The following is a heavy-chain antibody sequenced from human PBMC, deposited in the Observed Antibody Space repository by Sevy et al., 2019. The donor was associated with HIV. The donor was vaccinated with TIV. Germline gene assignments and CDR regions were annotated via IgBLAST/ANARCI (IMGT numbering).Heavy chain of an antibody. CDR3: TRGVQGDIVVVVAATTLGYYFDY. CDR1: GFTFGDYA. Sequence: GGSLRLSCTASGFTFGDYAMSWVRQAPGKGLEWVGFIRSKANGGTTEYAASVKGRFTISRDDSKSIAYLQMNSLKTEDTAVYYCTRGVQGDIVVVVAATTLGYYFDYWGQGTLVTVSS. V-gene: IGHV3-49*04. J-gene: IGHJ4*02. CDR2: IRSKANGGTT. D-gene: IGHD2-15*01.